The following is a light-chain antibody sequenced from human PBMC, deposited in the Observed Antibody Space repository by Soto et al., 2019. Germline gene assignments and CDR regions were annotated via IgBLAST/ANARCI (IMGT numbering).Light chain of an antibody. CDR1: QSVSSY. CDR2: DAS. V-gene: IGKV3-11*01. CDR3: PQRSNWPPEIT. J-gene: IGKJ5*01. Sequence: EIVLTQSPATLSLSPGERATLSCRASQSVSSYLAWYQQKPGQAPRLLIYDASNRATGTPARFSGSGSGTVFALTISILEPEDFAVYYCPQRSNWPPEITFGQGTLLEIK.